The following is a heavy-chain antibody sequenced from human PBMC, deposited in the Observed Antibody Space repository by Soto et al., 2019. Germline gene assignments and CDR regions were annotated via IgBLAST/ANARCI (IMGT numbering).Heavy chain of an antibody. V-gene: IGHV4-4*07. CDR1: GGSINTYS. CDR2: VFDSGNT. J-gene: IGHJ6*02. CDR3: EAWSSYYTVDV. Sequence: SETLSLTFSVSGGSINTYSWSWIRQPAGKGLEWIGRVFDSGNTNYSPSLQSRVTMPLDRSKRQFSLKLTSVTAADTAVYYCEAWSSYYTVDVWGQGTTVTVSS. D-gene: IGHD3-3*01.